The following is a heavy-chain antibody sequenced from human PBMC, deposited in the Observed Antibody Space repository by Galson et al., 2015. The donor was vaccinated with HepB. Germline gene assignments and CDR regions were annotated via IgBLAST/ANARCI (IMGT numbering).Heavy chain of an antibody. Sequence: SLRLSCAASGSWMHWVRQAPGKGLVWVSRINGDGSTTEYADSVRGRFTISRDNAKNTVYLQMNSLRVEDTAVHYCARDWQNGAFDIWGQGTMVTVS. CDR1: GSW. D-gene: IGHD2-8*01. V-gene: IGHV3-74*03. CDR3: ARDWQNGAFDI. J-gene: IGHJ3*02. CDR2: INGDGSTT.